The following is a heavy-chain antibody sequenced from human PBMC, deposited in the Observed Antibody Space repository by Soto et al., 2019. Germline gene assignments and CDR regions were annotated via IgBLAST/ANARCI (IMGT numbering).Heavy chain of an antibody. Sequence: PSETLSPTCSVSGATMTYGGYSWSWIRQSPGKGLEWMCYTTHPQTNYYNPSLKSRPSLTIDRTRNQFSLCLSSMASADKAVYYGARGGGYDSFDFWGQGIQVTVSS. V-gene: IGHV4-30-2*06. CDR2: TTHPQTN. D-gene: IGHD2-15*01. J-gene: IGHJ4*02. CDR1: GATMTYGGYS. CDR3: ARGGGYDSFDF.